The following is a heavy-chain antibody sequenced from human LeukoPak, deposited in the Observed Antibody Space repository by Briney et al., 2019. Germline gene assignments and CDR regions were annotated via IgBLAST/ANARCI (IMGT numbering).Heavy chain of an antibody. CDR1: GYSLSSGYY. CDR2: IYHSGDSA. CDR3: VRQERQSNWFDP. V-gene: IGHV4-38-2*02. J-gene: IGHJ5*02. Sequence: SETLSLTCTVSGYSLSSGYYWGWVRQPPGKGLEWIGNIYHSGDSAYYNPSLKSRVTISVDTSKNQFSLKLNSVTATDTATYYCVRQERQSNWFDPWGQGTLVIVSS.